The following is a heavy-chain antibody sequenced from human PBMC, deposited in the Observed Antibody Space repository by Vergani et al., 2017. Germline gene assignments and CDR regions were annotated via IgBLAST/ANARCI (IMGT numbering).Heavy chain of an antibody. CDR3: AGPQGTSAYYYGGFDY. CDR2: ISGPSLST. CDR1: GFTFSNSA. Sequence: EVQLLESGGGLVQSGGSLRLSCAASGFTFSNSAVSWVRQAPGRGLAWVSSISGPSLSTYYADSVKGRFSISRDNSKNTLSLQMNSLTAEDTAIYYCAGPQGTSAYYYGGFDYWGQGILVTVSS. V-gene: IGHV3-23*01. D-gene: IGHD3-22*01. J-gene: IGHJ4*02.